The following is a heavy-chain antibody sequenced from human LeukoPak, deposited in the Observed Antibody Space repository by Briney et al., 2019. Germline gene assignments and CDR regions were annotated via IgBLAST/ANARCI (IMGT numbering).Heavy chain of an antibody. J-gene: IGHJ1*01. CDR3: VTDGTHRERFKLG. CDR2: NKSEIDGKTT. Sequence: GGSLRLSCEASGFTFSHAWMSGVRPAPGKGLEWGGRNKSEIDGKTTNYSAPVKERFFNSRDGSTATRDLQMNSLKTRESGADYCVTDGTHRERFKLGWGQGSLVIVS. V-gene: IGHV3-15*01. CDR1: GFTFSHAW. D-gene: IGHD6-6*01.